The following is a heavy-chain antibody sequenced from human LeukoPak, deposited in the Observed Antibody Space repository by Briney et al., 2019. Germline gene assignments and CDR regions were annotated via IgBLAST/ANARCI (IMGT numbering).Heavy chain of an antibody. J-gene: IGHJ4*02. CDR1: GGSISGYF. CDR3: ARNFCTGGSCYINDD. V-gene: IGHV4-59*01. D-gene: IGHD2-15*01. CDR2: IHYTGSI. Sequence: SETLSLTCSVSGGSISGYFWTWIRQSSGKGQEWIGFIHYTGSINYNPSLKSRVTMSVDTSKNHFSLKLTSVTAADSAVYYCARNFCTGGSCYINDDWGQGILVTVSS.